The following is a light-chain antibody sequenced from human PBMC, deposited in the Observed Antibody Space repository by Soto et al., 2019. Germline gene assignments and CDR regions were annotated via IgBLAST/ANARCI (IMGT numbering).Light chain of an antibody. J-gene: IGLJ2*01. CDR1: SSDVGGYNY. Sequence: QSVLTQPASGSGFPGQSITISCTGTSSDVGGYNYVSWYQQHPGKAPKLMIYDVSNRPSGVSNRFSGSKSGNTASLTISGLQAEDEADYYCSSYTSSSTLVFGGGTKLTVL. V-gene: IGLV2-14*01. CDR3: SSYTSSSTLV. CDR2: DVS.